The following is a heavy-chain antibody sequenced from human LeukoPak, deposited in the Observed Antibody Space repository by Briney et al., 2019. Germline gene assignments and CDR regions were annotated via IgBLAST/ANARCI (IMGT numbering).Heavy chain of an antibody. Sequence: GGSLRLSCEASGFTFSNAWMSWVRQAPGKGLEWVGRIKSKTDGGTTDYAAPVKGRFTISRDDSKNTLYLQMNSLKTEDTAVYYCLVVPAAYYYGMDVWGKGTTVTVSS. CDR3: LVVPAAYYYGMDV. CDR1: GFTFSNAW. D-gene: IGHD2-2*01. V-gene: IGHV3-15*01. CDR2: IKSKTDGGTT. J-gene: IGHJ6*04.